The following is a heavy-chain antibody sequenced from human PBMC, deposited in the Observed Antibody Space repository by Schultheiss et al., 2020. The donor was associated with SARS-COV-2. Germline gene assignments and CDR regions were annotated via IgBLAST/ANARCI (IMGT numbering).Heavy chain of an antibody. CDR1: GGSINSYY. D-gene: IGHD3-3*01. J-gene: IGHJ6*02. Sequence: SETLSLTCTVSGGSINSYYWSWIRQPAEKGLEWIGRIYSSGSTNYNPSLKSRVTMSVDTSKNQFSLKLSSVTAADTAVYYCARGVGYYDFWSGYYTHYYYGMDVWGQGTTVTVSS. CDR3: ARGVGYYDFWSGYYTHYYYGMDV. V-gene: IGHV4-4*07. CDR2: IYSSGST.